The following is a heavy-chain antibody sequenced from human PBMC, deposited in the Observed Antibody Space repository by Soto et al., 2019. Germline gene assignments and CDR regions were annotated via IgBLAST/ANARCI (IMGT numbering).Heavy chain of an antibody. CDR1: GYTFSSYG. D-gene: IGHD1-26*01. CDR3: ARGPPSWEMIVDFVVES. CDR2: ISAYNGNT. J-gene: IGHJ4*02. V-gene: IGHV1-18*04. Sequence: RASVKVSCKASGYTFSSYGINWVRQAPGQGPEWMGWISAYNGNTRHLQKVQDRLTMTTDTSTSSAHMELRSLTSDDTAVYYCARGPPSWEMIVDFVVESWGKGSPVSVSA.